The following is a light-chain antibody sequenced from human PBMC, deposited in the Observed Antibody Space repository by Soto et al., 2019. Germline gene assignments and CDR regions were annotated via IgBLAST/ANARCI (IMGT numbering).Light chain of an antibody. CDR2: GAS. CDR1: QGVRND. Sequence: AIQVTQSPSSLAASIGDRVTITCRASQGVRNDLGWYQQKPGKAPRLLIFGASTLQTGVPSRFSGSGSGTDFTLTISDLQSEDFATYYCLQGWTFGQGTRVEIK. J-gene: IGKJ1*01. CDR3: LQGWT. V-gene: IGKV1-6*01.